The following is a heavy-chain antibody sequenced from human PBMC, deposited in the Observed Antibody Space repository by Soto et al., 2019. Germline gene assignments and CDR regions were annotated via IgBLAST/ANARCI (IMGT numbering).Heavy chain of an antibody. J-gene: IGHJ4*02. Sequence: QITLKESGPTLVKPTQTLTLTCTFSGFSLSTSRVGVGWIRQPPGKALEWLALIYWDDDKRYSPSLKSRLTTXKXTXRNQVVLTMTNTDPVDTATYYCAHTSGGGNSACFDYWGQGTLVTVSS. D-gene: IGHD2-21*02. CDR3: AHTSGGGNSACFDY. CDR2: IYWDDDK. CDR1: GFSLSTSRVG. V-gene: IGHV2-5*02.